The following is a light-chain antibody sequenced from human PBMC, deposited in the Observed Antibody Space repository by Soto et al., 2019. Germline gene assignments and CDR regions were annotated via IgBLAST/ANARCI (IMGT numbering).Light chain of an antibody. J-gene: IGKJ5*01. CDR3: LQYDILPIT. Sequence: DIQMTQTPSSLFASVGDRFTITCQATQDINIYLNWYQQKPGKAPNLLIYDASNLEIGVPSRFSGSGSGTHFTFTISSLQTEDSGTYYCLQYDILPITFGRGTRLE. CDR2: DAS. V-gene: IGKV1-33*01. CDR1: QDINIY.